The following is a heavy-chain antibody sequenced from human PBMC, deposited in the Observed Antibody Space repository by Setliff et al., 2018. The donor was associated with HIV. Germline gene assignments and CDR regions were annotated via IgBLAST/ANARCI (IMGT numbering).Heavy chain of an antibody. Sequence: SGLRWCTPQESLTLTCTFSGFSFSTNGVGVGWIRQPPGKALEWLALIYWDDDRLYNPSLKTRLTVTKDTSKNQVVLTMTNMDPVDTATYFCAHRLHIWDFFDYWGPGTVVTVSS. CDR1: GFSFSTNGVG. CDR2: IYWDDDR. CDR3: AHRLHIWDFFDY. D-gene: IGHD3-16*01. V-gene: IGHV2-5*02. J-gene: IGHJ4*02.